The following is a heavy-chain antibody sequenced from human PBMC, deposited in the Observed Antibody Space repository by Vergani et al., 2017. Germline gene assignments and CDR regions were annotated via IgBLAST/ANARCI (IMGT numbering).Heavy chain of an antibody. V-gene: IGHV1-46*01. Sequence: QVQLVQSGAEVKKPGSSVKVSCKASGGTFSSYTISWVRQAPGQGLEWMGIINPSGGSTSYAQKFQGRVTMTRDTSTSTVYMELSSLRSEDTAVYYCARDRDYSYYYYYMDVWGKGTTVTVSS. J-gene: IGHJ6*03. CDR1: GGTFSSYT. CDR2: INPSGGST. CDR3: ARDRDYSYYYYYMDV. D-gene: IGHD4-17*01.